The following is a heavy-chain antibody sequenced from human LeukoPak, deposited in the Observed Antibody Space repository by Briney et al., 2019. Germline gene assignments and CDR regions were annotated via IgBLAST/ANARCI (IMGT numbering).Heavy chain of an antibody. Sequence: AGGSLRLSCAASGFTVSSNYMSWVRQAPGKGLEWVSVIYSGGSTSYADSVKGRLTISRHKSKNTLYLQMNSLRAEDTALYYCARASCSGGSCYSGYYYYGMDVWGRGTTVTVSS. J-gene: IGHJ6*02. D-gene: IGHD2-15*01. V-gene: IGHV3-53*04. CDR2: IYSGGST. CDR3: ARASCSGGSCYSGYYYYGMDV. CDR1: GFTVSSNY.